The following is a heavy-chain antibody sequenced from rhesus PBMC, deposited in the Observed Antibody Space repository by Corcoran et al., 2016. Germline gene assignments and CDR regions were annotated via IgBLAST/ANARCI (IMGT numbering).Heavy chain of an antibody. J-gene: IGHJ4*01. D-gene: IGHD1-1*01. CDR2: INSGGGST. V-gene: IGHV3S5*01. CDR3: AKYRFDY. CDR1: GFTFSSYG. Sequence: EVQLVETGGGLVQPGGSLKLSCAASGFTFSSYGMSWVRQALGKGLEWVSAINSGGGSTYYADPVKVRFTISGDNSKNMLSLQMNSLRAEDTAVYYCAKYRFDYWGQGVLVTVSS.